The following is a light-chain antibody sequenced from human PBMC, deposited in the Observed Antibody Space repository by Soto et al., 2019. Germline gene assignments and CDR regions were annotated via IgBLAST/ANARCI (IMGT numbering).Light chain of an antibody. V-gene: IGLV2-23*03. CDR3: CASAGRSTFGVV. CDR2: EGS. CDR1: SSDVWSYNL. J-gene: IGLJ2*01. Sequence: QSVLTQPASVSGSPGQSITISCTGTSSDVWSYNLVSWYQQHPGKAPKLMIYEGSKPPAGVSNRISGSKSGNTASLTIYGSHAEPDAYYYGCASAGRSTFGVVSRGGT.